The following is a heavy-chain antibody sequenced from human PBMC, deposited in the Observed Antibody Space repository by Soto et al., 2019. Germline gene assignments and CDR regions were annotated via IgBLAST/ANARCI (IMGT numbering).Heavy chain of an antibody. Sequence: HVQLVQSGAEVKKPGSSVKVSCKASGGTFSSFAISWVRQAPGQGLEWMGGIIPIFGTTNYAQKFQGRVTITADESTSTAYMEVTTLRSEDTAVYYCARDRDHTYDYWGQGTLVTVSS. CDR1: GGTFSSFA. J-gene: IGHJ4*02. CDR3: ARDRDHTYDY. CDR2: IIPIFGTT. V-gene: IGHV1-69*01.